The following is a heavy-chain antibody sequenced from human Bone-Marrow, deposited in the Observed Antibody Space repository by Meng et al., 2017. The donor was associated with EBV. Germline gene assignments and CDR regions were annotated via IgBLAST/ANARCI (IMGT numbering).Heavy chain of an antibody. J-gene: IGHJ4*02. Sequence: QVHLVEXXXXXVKPGGXXXLSCXXXGFSCSXYVMGWIRQATGKGMEWISYITSRADLTYSGDSVQGRLTISRDNAKKFLYLQVNSLRGEDTAVYYCARGHWYYASENYYKVARPWDNWGQGILVTVSS. CDR2: ITSRADLT. CDR3: ARGHWYYASENYYKVARPWDN. V-gene: IGHV3-11*01. CDR1: GFSCSXYV. D-gene: IGHD3-10*01.